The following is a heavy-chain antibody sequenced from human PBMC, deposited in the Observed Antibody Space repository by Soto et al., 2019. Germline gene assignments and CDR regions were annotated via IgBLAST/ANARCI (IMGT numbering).Heavy chain of an antibody. D-gene: IGHD3-10*01. CDR1: GFTFDDYA. CDR3: AKDIRRGRFGGLMGY. J-gene: IGHJ4*02. Sequence: EVQLVESGGGLVQPGRSLRLSCAASGFTFDDYAMHWVRQAPGKGLEWVSGISWNSGSIGYADSVKGRFTISRDNAKNSLYLQMNSLRAEDTALYYCAKDIRRGRFGGLMGYWGQGTLVTVSS. V-gene: IGHV3-9*01. CDR2: ISWNSGSI.